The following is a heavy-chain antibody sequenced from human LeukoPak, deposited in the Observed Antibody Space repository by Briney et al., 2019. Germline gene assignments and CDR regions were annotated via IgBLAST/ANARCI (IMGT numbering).Heavy chain of an antibody. CDR2: IRYDGSNK. D-gene: IGHD1-26*01. V-gene: IGHV3-30*02. Sequence: GGSLRLSCAASGFTFSSYGMHWVRQAPGKGLEWVAFIRYDGSNKYYADSVKGRFTISRDNSKNTLYLQMNSLRAEDTAVYYCAKALKVGATPLYFDYWGQGTLVTVSS. CDR3: AKALKVGATPLYFDY. CDR1: GFTFSSYG. J-gene: IGHJ4*02.